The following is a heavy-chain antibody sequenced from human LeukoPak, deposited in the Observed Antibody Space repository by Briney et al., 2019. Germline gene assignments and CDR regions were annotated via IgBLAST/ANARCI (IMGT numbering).Heavy chain of an antibody. D-gene: IGHD5-24*01. CDR3: AKDKNGKMATIMVDY. J-gene: IGHJ4*02. Sequence: PGGSLRLSCAASGFTVSSNYMSWVRQAPGKGLEWVSAISGSGGSTYYADSVKGRFTISRDNSKNTLYLQMNSLRAEDTAVYYCAKDKNGKMATIMVDYWGQGTLVTVSS. CDR2: ISGSGGST. CDR1: GFTVSSNY. V-gene: IGHV3-23*01.